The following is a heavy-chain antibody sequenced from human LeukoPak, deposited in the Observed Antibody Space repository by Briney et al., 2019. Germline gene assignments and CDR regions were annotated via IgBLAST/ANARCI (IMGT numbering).Heavy chain of an antibody. CDR1: GFTFSSYG. J-gene: IGHJ3*02. D-gene: IGHD3-16*01. V-gene: IGHV3-30*02. Sequence: GGSLRLSRAASGFTFSSYGMHWVRQAPGKGLEWVAFIRYDGSNKYYADSVKGRFTISRDNSKNTLCLQMNSLRAEDTAVYYCAGGHRDAFDIWGQGTMVTVSS. CDR3: AGGHRDAFDI. CDR2: IRYDGSNK.